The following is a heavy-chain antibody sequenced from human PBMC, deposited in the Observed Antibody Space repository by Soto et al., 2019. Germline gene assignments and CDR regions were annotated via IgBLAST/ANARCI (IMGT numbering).Heavy chain of an antibody. CDR1: GFTFSSYA. D-gene: IGHD2-8*01. CDR2: ISGSGGST. Sequence: SCKTSGFTFSSYAMSWVRQAPGKGLEWVSAISGSGGSTYYADSVKGRFTISRDNSKNTLYLQMNSLRAEDTAVYYCAKGHQDIVLMVYAAWGQGTTVTVS. J-gene: IGHJ6*02. CDR3: AKGHQDIVLMVYAA. V-gene: IGHV3-23*01.